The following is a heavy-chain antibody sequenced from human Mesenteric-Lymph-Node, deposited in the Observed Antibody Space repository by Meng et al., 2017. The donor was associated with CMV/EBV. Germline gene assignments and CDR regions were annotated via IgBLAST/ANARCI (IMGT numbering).Heavy chain of an antibody. V-gene: IGHV3-23*01. CDR2: ISGSGGST. CDR3: AKDLGYCSSTSCYNYYYYGMDV. Sequence: GGSLRLSCAASGFTFSSYAMSWVRQAPGKGLEWVSAISGSGGSTYHADSVKGRFTISRDNSKSTLYLQMNSLRAEDTAVYYCAKDLGYCSSTSCYNYYYYGMDVWGQGTTVTVSS. J-gene: IGHJ6*02. CDR1: GFTFSSYA. D-gene: IGHD2-2*02.